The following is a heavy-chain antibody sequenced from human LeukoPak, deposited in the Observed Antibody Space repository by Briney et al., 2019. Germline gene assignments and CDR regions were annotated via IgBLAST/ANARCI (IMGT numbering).Heavy chain of an antibody. V-gene: IGHV4-4*07. CDR3: AREMGSYDFWSGYFYDY. CDR2: IYTSGST. Sequence: PSETLSLTCAVYGGSFSGYYWSWIRQPAGKGLEWIGRIYTSGSTNYNPSLKSRVTISVDTSKNQFSLKLSSVTAADTAVYYCAREMGSYDFWSGYFYDYWGQGTLVTVSS. CDR1: GGSFSGYY. J-gene: IGHJ4*02. D-gene: IGHD3-3*01.